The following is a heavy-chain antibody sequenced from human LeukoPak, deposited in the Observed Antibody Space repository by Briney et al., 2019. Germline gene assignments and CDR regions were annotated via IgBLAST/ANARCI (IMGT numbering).Heavy chain of an antibody. Sequence: PGGSLRLSCAASGFTFTRHAMSWVRQAPGKGLEWVSGISASGGVTYYAGSVKGRFTISRDNAKNSLYLQMNSLRAEDTAVYYCARADTDDILTGPAFDYWGQGTLVTVSS. D-gene: IGHD3-9*01. CDR3: ARADTDDILTGPAFDY. J-gene: IGHJ4*02. CDR1: GFTFTRHA. V-gene: IGHV3-23*01. CDR2: ISASGGVT.